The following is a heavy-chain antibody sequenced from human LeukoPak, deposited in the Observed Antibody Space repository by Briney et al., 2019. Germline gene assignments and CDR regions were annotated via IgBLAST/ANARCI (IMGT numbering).Heavy chain of an antibody. CDR1: GYTFTSYD. CDR2: MNPNSGNT. CDR3: ARVAGSYYDFWSGYFFTRHHFDI. D-gene: IGHD3-3*01. Sequence: VASVKVSCKASGYTFTSYDIHWVRQATGQGLEWMGWMNPNSGNTGYAQKFQGRVTMTRNTSISTAYMELSSLRSEDTAVYYCARVAGSYYDFWSGYFFTRHHFDIWGQGTMVTVSS. J-gene: IGHJ3*02. V-gene: IGHV1-8*01.